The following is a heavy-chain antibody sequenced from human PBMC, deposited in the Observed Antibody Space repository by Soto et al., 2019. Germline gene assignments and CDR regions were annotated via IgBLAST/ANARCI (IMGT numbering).Heavy chain of an antibody. CDR2: ISAYNGNT. Sequence: QVQLVQSGAEVKKPGASVKVSCKASGYTFTSYGISWVRQAPGQGLEWMGWISAYNGNTNYAQKLQGRVTMTTDTSTSTAYMELRSLRSDDTAVYYCARGTSVGEWLFPMPDYYYGMDVWGQGTTVTVSS. J-gene: IGHJ6*02. CDR1: GYTFTSYG. V-gene: IGHV1-18*04. D-gene: IGHD3-3*01. CDR3: ARGTSVGEWLFPMPDYYYGMDV.